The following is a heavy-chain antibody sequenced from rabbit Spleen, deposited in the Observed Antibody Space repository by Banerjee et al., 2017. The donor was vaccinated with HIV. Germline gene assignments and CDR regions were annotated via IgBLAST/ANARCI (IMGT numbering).Heavy chain of an antibody. V-gene: IGHV1S40*01. CDR2: IYTGSGST. Sequence: QSSEESGGDLVKPGASLTLTCTASGFDLSNYYYMCWVRQAPGKGLEWIACIYTGSGSTYYASWAKGRFSISRASSTTVFLQMTSLTAADTATYFCARDLPDIIGWNFGFWGQGTLVTVS. D-gene: IGHD1-1*01. CDR1: GFDLSNYYY. J-gene: IGHJ3*01. CDR3: ARDLPDIIGWNFGF.